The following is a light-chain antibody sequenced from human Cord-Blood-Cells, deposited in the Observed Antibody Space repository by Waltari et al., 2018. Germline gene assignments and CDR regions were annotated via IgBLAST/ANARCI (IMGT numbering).Light chain of an antibody. V-gene: IGLV2-14*01. CDR3: SSYTSSSTLV. Sequence: QSALTQPASVSGSPGQSITISCTGPSSDVGGYNYVSWYQQHPGQAPKLMIYDVSNRPSGVSNRFAGSKSGETASLTISGLQAEDEADYYCSSYTSSSTLVFGGGTKLTVL. CDR1: SSDVGGYNY. CDR2: DVS. J-gene: IGLJ2*01.